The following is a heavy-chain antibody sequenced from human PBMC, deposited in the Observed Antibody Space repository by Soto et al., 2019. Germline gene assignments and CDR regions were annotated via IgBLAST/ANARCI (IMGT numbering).Heavy chain of an antibody. D-gene: IGHD2-2*01. J-gene: IGHJ6*02. CDR3: ARVGVPAAPYYYYGMDV. CDR2: IKQDGSEK. Sequence: EVQLVESGGGLVKPGGSLRLSCAASGFTFSSYWMSWVRQAPGKGLEWVANIKQDGSEKYYVDSVKGRFTISRDNAKNSLYLQMNSLRAEDTAVYYCARVGVPAAPYYYYGMDVWGQGTTVTVSS. CDR1: GFTFSSYW. V-gene: IGHV3-7*01.